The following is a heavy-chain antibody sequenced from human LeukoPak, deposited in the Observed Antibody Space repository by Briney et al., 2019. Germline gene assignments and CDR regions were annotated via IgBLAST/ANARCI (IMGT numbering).Heavy chain of an antibody. Sequence: GGSLRLSCAASAFTLTTYWMAWVRQAPGKGLEWVANIKQDSNEKNYMDSVKGRFTISRDNGMNSLYLQMNSLRAEDTAVYYCARISHSSSWYFDLWGRGTLVCVSS. CDR1: AFTLTTYW. CDR2: IKQDSNEK. J-gene: IGHJ2*01. V-gene: IGHV3-7*01. D-gene: IGHD2-2*01. CDR3: ARISHSSSWYFDL.